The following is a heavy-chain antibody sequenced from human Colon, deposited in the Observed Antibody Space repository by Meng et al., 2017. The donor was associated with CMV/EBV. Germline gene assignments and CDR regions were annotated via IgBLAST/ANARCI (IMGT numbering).Heavy chain of an antibody. CDR1: GYIFTAYY. V-gene: IGHV1-46*01. CDR2: SSPGDYRT. CDR3: ARVGPVTYFDY. Sequence: ASVKVSCKASGYIFTAYYIHWMRQAPGQGLEWMGFSSPGDYRTTYAQKFQGRVTMTTDTSTSTVYMELSSLRFEDTAVYFCARVGPVTYFDYCGQGSLVTVSS. J-gene: IGHJ4*02. D-gene: IGHD4-17*01.